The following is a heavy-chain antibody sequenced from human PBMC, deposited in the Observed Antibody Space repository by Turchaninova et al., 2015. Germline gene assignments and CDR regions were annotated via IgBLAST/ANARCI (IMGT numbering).Heavy chain of an antibody. CDR3: ARLYSSSSGATFDY. J-gene: IGHJ4*02. CDR1: GYTFTGYY. CDR2: LNPNSGGT. V-gene: IGHV1-2*02. D-gene: IGHD6-13*01. Sequence: QVQLVQPGAEVTKPGASVKVSCQASGYTFTGYYMHWVRQAPGQGVEWMGWLNPNSGGTNYVQKFQGRVTMTRDTSISTAYMELSRLRSDDTAVYYCARLYSSSSGATFDYWGQGTLVTVSS.